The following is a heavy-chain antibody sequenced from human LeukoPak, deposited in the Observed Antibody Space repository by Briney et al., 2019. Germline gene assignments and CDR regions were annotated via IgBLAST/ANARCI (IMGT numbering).Heavy chain of an antibody. J-gene: IGHJ4*02. CDR3: ARMADGGSYYFDY. CDR1: GGTFSSYA. Sequence: VASVKVSCKASGGTFSSYAISWVRQAPGQGLEWMGRIIPILGIANYAQKFQGRVTITADKSTSTAYMELSSLRSEDTAVYYCARMADGGSYYFDYWGQGTLVTVSS. CDR2: IIPILGIA. D-gene: IGHD2-15*01. V-gene: IGHV1-69*04.